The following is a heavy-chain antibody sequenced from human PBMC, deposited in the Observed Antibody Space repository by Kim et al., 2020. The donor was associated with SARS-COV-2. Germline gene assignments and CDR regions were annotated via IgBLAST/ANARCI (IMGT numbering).Heavy chain of an antibody. J-gene: IGHJ3*02. D-gene: IGHD3-22*01. CDR3: ARLYYDSSQGAFDI. Sequence: NPSLKSRVTISVDKSKNQFSLKLTSVTAADTAIYYCARLYYDSSQGAFDIWGQGTMVTVSS. V-gene: IGHV4-4*02.